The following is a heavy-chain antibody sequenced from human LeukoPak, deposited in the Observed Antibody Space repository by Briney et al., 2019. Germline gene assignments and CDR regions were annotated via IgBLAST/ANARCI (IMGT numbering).Heavy chain of an antibody. CDR3: ARERGGASNY. J-gene: IGHJ4*02. Sequence: GGSLRLSCAASGFTSSSYWMSWVRQAPGKGLEWVANIKQDGSEKYYVDSVKGRFTISRDNAKNSLYLQMNSLRAEDTAVYYCARERGGASNYWGQGTLVTVSS. CDR2: IKQDGSEK. D-gene: IGHD1-26*01. CDR1: GFTSSSYW. V-gene: IGHV3-7*03.